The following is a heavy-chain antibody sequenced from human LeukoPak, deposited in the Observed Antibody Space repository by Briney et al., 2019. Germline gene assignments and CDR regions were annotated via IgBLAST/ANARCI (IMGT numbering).Heavy chain of an antibody. CDR2: ISGSGGST. Sequence: GGSLRLSCAASGFTFSSYGMSWVRQAPGKGLEWVSAISGSGGSTYYADSVKGRFTISRDNSKNTLYLQMNSLRSDDTAVYYCARMRTVGSGSSSFDYWGQGTLVTVSS. J-gene: IGHJ4*02. CDR1: GFTFSSYG. CDR3: ARMRTVGSGSSSFDY. V-gene: IGHV3-23*01. D-gene: IGHD3-10*01.